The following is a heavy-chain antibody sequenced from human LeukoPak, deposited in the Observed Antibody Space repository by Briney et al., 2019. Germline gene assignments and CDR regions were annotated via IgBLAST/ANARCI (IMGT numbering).Heavy chain of an antibody. CDR1: GFTFTTYA. J-gene: IGHJ3*02. Sequence: GASVKVSCKTSGFTFTTYAISWVRQAPRLGLECMGWISAYNGDTNYAQNVQDRVTMTTDTSTSTAYLELRNLRSDDTAVYFCASYRNGAFDIWGRGTTITVSS. CDR3: ASYRNGAFDI. V-gene: IGHV1-18*01. CDR2: ISAYNGDT. D-gene: IGHD1-14*01.